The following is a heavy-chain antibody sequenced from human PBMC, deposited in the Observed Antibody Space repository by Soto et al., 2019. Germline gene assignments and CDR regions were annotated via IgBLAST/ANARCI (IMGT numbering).Heavy chain of an antibody. CDR2: IIPILGIA. D-gene: IGHD2-15*01. V-gene: IGHV1-69*08. J-gene: IGHJ4*02. CDR3: ARERGQDIVVVVAATYFDY. Sequence: QVQLVQSGAEVKKPGSSVKVSCKASGGTVSSYTISRVRQAPGQGLEWMGRIIPILGIANYAQKFQGRVTITADKSTSTANMELSSLRSEDTAVYYCARERGQDIVVVVAATYFDYWGQGTLVTVSS. CDR1: GGTVSSYT.